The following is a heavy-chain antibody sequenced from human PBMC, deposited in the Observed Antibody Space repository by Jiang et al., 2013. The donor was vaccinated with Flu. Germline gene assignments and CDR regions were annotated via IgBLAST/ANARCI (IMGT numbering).Heavy chain of an antibody. CDR2: INAYNRDT. V-gene: IGHV1-18*01. CDR1: GLIFDKYG. D-gene: IGHD2-2*01. CDR3: ARDIAYQVDY. J-gene: IGHJ4*02. Sequence: SGAEVKKPGASVKVSCKTSGLIFDKYGISWVRQAPGQGLEWMGWINAYNRDTHYAQKFQGRVTVTADTSTSTAYMELRSLTSDDTAVYYCARDIAYQVDYWGQGTQLTVSS.